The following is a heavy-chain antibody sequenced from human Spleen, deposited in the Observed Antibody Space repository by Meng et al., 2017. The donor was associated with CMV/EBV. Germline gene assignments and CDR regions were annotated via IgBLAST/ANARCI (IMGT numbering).Heavy chain of an antibody. CDR2: ISAYNGNT. CDR1: GYTFTSYG. V-gene: IGHV1-18*01. J-gene: IGHJ4*02. D-gene: IGHD4-11*01. Sequence: ASVKVSCKASGYTFTSYGISWVRQAPGQGLEWMGWISAYNGNTNYAQKLQGRVTMTTDTSTSTAYMELRSLRSDDTAVYYCARDSITATISLYYFDYWGQGTLVTVSS. CDR3: ARDSITATISLYYFDY.